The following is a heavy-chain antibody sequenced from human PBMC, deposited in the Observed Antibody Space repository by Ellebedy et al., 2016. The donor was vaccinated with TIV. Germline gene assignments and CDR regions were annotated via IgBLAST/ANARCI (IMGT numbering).Heavy chain of an antibody. Sequence: GGSLRLXXKGSEYSFIHYWISWVRQMPGKGLEWMGRIDPSDPSGSYTTYSPSSQGHVTISVDKSITTAYLEWSSLKASDTAMYYCARHELGSNAAFDYWGQGILVTVAS. D-gene: IGHD1-26*01. V-gene: IGHV5-10-1*01. CDR2: IDPSDPSGSYT. J-gene: IGHJ4*02. CDR3: ARHELGSNAAFDY. CDR1: EYSFIHYW.